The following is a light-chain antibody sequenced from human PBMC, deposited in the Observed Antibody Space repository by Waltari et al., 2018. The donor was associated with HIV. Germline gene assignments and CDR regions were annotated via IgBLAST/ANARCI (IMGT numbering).Light chain of an antibody. CDR2: DVT. V-gene: IGLV2-11*01. CDR3: CSYAGNYPVL. CDR1: SSDVGGYNL. Sequence: QSALTQPRSVSGSPGQSVTISCTGTSSDVGGYNLVSWYQQNPGKAPKFIIYDVTKRPSGVPDRFSGSKSGNTASLTISGLQAEDEADYYCCSYAGNYPVLFGGGTKLTVL. J-gene: IGLJ3*02.